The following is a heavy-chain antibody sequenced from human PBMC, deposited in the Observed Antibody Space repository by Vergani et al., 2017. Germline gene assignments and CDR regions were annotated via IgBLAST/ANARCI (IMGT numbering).Heavy chain of an antibody. J-gene: IGHJ4*02. D-gene: IGHD3-22*01. CDR3: AKATRKTPPKVVVIPEYFDY. CDR1: GGSISSSSYY. V-gene: IGHV4-39*07. Sequence: QLQLQESGPGLVKPSETLSLTCTVSGGSISSSSYYWGWIRQPPGKGLEWIGSIYYSGSTYYNPSLKSRVTISVDTSKNQFSLKLSSVTAEDTAVYYCAKATRKTPPKVVVIPEYFDYWGQGTLVTVSS. CDR2: IYYSGST.